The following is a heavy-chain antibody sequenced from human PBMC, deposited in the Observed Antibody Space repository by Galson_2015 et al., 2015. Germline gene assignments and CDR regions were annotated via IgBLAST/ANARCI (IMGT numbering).Heavy chain of an antibody. CDR1: GFTFSSHA. Sequence: SLRLSCAAPGFTFSSHAMTWVRQAPGKGLEWVSGMSGSGDSIYLADTVRGRFTITRDNSKNTLYLQMNSLRAEDTAVYFCAKVSDKVVFYHYMDVWGKGTTVTVSS. V-gene: IGHV3-23*01. J-gene: IGHJ6*03. CDR2: MSGSGDSI. CDR3: AKVSDKVVFYHYMDV. D-gene: IGHD2-15*01.